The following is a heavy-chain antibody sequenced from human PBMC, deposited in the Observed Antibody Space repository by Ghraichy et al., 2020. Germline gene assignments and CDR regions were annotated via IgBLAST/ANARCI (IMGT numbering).Heavy chain of an antibody. V-gene: IGHV3-64D*06. J-gene: IGHJ4*02. D-gene: IGHD6-13*01. Sequence: GGSLRLSCSASGFTFNNYALHWVRQAPGKGLEYVSTIKNNGDRTYYADSVRGRFTISRDDAKTTLYLQMSSLRVDDTAVYYCVTPTYSQQLMPFYWGQGTPVTVSS. CDR3: VTPTYSQQLMPFY. CDR2: IKNNGDRT. CDR1: GFTFNNYA.